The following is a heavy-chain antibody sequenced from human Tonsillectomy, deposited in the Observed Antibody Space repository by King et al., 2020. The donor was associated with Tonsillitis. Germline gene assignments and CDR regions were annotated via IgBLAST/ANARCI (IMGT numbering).Heavy chain of an antibody. V-gene: IGHV3-9*01. J-gene: IGHJ4*02. D-gene: IGHD4-23*01. CDR3: AKESSDYVGSLDY. CDR2: ISWSSGTI. CDR1: GFNFDEFA. Sequence: VQLVESGGGLIQPGRSLRLSCAASGFNFDEFAMHWVRQAPGKGLGWGSGISWSSGTIGYADSVKGRFTISRDNAKNSLYLQMNSLRAEDTAFYYCAKESSDYVGSLDYGGQGTLVTVSS.